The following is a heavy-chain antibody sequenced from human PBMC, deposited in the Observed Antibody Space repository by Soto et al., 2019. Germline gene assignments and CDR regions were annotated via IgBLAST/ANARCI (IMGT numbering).Heavy chain of an antibody. CDR2: IYWNDDK. D-gene: IGHD6-19*01. V-gene: IGHV2-5*01. CDR3: AKSGSSGWYGWFDP. Sequence: SGPTLVNPTQTLTLTCIFSGFSLRTSGVGVGWIRQPLGKALEWLGVIYWNDDKRYSPSRKSRLTITKDTSKNQVVLTMTNMDPVDTATYYCAKSGSSGWYGWFDPWGQGTLVTVSS. CDR1: GFSLRTSGVG. J-gene: IGHJ5*02.